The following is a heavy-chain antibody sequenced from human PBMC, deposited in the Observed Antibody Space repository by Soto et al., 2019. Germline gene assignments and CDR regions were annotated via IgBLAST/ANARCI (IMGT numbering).Heavy chain of an antibody. CDR1: GFTFSSYA. CDR3: AKANSDSNAPLDH. D-gene: IGHD1-26*01. CDR2: ISGRDSST. J-gene: IGHJ4*02. Sequence: GGSLRLSCAASGFTFSSYAMNWVRQAPGKGLEWVSVISGRDSSTYYADSVKGRFTISRENSKNTLYVQMNSLRADDTAIYYCAKANSDSNAPLDHWGQGTRVTVSS. V-gene: IGHV3-23*01.